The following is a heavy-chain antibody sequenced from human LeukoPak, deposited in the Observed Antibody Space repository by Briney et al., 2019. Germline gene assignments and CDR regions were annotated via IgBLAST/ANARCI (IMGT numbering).Heavy chain of an antibody. J-gene: IGHJ6*02. CDR1: GGSISSSSYY. CDR3: ARHPNGMDV. CDR2: IYYSGST. V-gene: IGHV4-39*01. Sequence: PSETLSLTRTVSGGSISSSSYYWGWIRQPPGKGLEWIGSIYYSGSTYYNPSLKSRVTISVDTSKNRFSLKLSSVTAADAAVYYCARHPNGMDVWGQGTTVTVSS.